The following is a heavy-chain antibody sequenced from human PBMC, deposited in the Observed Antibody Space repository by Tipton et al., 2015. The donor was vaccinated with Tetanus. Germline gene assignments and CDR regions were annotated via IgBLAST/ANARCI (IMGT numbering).Heavy chain of an antibody. Sequence: SLRLSCAASGFIFSGYEMHWVRQAPGKGLEWVSVIKHDGNTIYYGDSVKGRFAISRDNSKNSLYLQMNSLRDEDTAFYYCASSKDLDAWGPGTSVPVSS. CDR2: IKHDGNTI. D-gene: IGHD2-15*01. V-gene: IGHV3-48*03. CDR1: GFIFSGYE. CDR3: ASSKDLDA. J-gene: IGHJ6*02.